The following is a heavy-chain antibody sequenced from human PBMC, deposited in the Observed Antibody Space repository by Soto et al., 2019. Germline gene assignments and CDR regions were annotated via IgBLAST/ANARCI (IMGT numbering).Heavy chain of an antibody. Sequence: QVQLVESGGGVVQPGRSLRLSCAASGFTFSSYAMHWVRQAPGKGLEWVAVISYDGSNKYYAASVKGRFTISRDNSKNTLYLQMNSLRAEDTAVYYCGRVAVEMATVHVFDYWGQGTLVTVSS. CDR3: GRVAVEMATVHVFDY. D-gene: IGHD4-4*01. CDR2: ISYDGSNK. CDR1: GFTFSSYA. V-gene: IGHV3-30-3*01. J-gene: IGHJ4*02.